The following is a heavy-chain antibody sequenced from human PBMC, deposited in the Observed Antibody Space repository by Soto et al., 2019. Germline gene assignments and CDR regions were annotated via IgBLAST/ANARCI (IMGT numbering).Heavy chain of an antibody. D-gene: IGHD2-15*01. CDR3: AKDRDIVVVVAVYFDY. J-gene: IGHJ4*02. CDR2: ISGSGGST. V-gene: IGHV3-23*01. Sequence: GGSLRLSCAASGFTFSGYAMSWVRQAPGKGLEWVSAISGSGGSTYYADSVKGRFTISRDNSKNTLYLQMNSLRAEDTAVYYCAKDRDIVVVVAVYFDYWGQGTLVTVSS. CDR1: GFTFSGYA.